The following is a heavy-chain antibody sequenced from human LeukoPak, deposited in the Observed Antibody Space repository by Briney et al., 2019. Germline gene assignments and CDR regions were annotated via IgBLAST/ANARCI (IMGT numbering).Heavy chain of an antibody. CDR3: ARDHGMDV. Sequence: GGSLRLSCAASGFTFSSYAMHWVRQAPGKGLEWVAVISYDGSNKYYADSVKGRFTISRDNSKSTLYLQMNSLRAEDMAVYYCARDHGMDVWGQGTTVTVSS. J-gene: IGHJ6*02. CDR2: ISYDGSNK. V-gene: IGHV3-30-3*01. CDR1: GFTFSSYA.